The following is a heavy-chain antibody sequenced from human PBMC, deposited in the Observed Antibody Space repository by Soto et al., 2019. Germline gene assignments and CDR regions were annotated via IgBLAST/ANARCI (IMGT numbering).Heavy chain of an antibody. CDR1: GGSISSGGYY. J-gene: IGHJ6*02. D-gene: IGHD5-18*01. V-gene: IGHV4-31*03. CDR3: AREEVDTAMVKPHPNYYYGMDV. CDR2: IYYSGST. Sequence: PSETLSLTCTVSGGSISSGGYYWSWIRQHPGKGLEWIGYIYYSGSTYYNPSLKSRVTISVDTSKNQFSLKLSSVTAADTAVYYCAREEVDTAMVKPHPNYYYGMDVWGQGATVTVSS.